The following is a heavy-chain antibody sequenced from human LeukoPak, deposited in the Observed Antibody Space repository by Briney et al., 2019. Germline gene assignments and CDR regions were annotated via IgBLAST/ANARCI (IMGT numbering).Heavy chain of an antibody. Sequence: GASVKVSCKASGYTFTSYYMHWVRQAPGQGLEWMGIINPSGGSTSYAQKFQGRVTMTRDTSTSTVCMELSSLRSEDTAMYYCARDPPYYDSSGYYSSYYFGYWGQGTLVTVSS. CDR3: ARDPPYYDSSGYYSSYYFGY. D-gene: IGHD3-22*01. CDR2: INPSGGST. J-gene: IGHJ4*02. V-gene: IGHV1-46*01. CDR1: GYTFTSYY.